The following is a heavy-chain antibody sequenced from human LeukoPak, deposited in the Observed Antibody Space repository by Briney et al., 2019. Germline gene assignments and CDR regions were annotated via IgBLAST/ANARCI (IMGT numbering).Heavy chain of an antibody. CDR3: ARDQDYDILTGYYNRGYFDY. Sequence: GGSLRLSCAASGFTFSSYGMHWVRQAPGKGLEWVAVIWYDGSNKYYADSVKGRFTISRDNSKNTLYLQMNSLRAEDTAVYYCARDQDYDILTGYYNRGYFDYWGQGTLVTVSS. CDR2: IWYDGSNK. V-gene: IGHV3-33*01. J-gene: IGHJ4*02. CDR1: GFTFSSYG. D-gene: IGHD3-9*01.